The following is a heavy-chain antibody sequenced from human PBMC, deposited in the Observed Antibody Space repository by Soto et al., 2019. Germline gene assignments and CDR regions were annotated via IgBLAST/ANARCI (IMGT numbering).Heavy chain of an antibody. CDR1: GYTFTSYG. Sequence: ASVKVSCKASGYTFTSYGISWVRQAPGQGLEWMGWISAYNGNTNYAQKLQGRVTMTTDTSTSTAYMELRSLRSDDTAVYYCARALRDGYQLLHYYYMDVWGKGTKVTVSS. CDR3: ARALRDGYQLLHYYYMDV. V-gene: IGHV1-18*01. D-gene: IGHD2-2*01. CDR2: ISAYNGNT. J-gene: IGHJ6*03.